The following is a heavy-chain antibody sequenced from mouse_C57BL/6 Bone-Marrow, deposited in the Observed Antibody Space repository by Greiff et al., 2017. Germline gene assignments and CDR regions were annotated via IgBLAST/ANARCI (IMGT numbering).Heavy chain of an antibody. V-gene: IGHV1-52*01. CDR3: ARRSSGLYYYAMDY. D-gene: IGHD3-2*02. CDR2: IDPSDSET. CDR1: GYTFTSYW. Sequence: QVQLQQPGAELVRPGSSVKLSCKASGYTFTSYWMHWVKQRPIQGLEWIGNIDPSDSETHYNQKFKDKATLTVDKSSSTAYMQLSSLTSEDSAVYDCARRSSGLYYYAMDYWGQGTSVTVSS. J-gene: IGHJ4*01.